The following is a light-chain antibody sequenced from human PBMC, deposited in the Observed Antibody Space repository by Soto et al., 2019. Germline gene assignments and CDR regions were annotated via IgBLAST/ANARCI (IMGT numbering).Light chain of an antibody. CDR3: QSYDSAVSGYV. CDR2: ANS. V-gene: IGLV1-40*01. Sequence: QSVLAQPPSVSGAPGQRVTISCTVSSSNIGAGYDVHWFQQLPGTAPKLVIYANSNRPLGVPDRFSGSESGASASLAITGLQAEDEADYYCQSYDSAVSGYVFGTGTKVTVL. J-gene: IGLJ1*01. CDR1: SSNIGAGYD.